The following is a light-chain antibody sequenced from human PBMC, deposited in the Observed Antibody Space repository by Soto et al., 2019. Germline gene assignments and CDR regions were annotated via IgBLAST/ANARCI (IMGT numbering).Light chain of an antibody. CDR1: SSNIGSNT. J-gene: IGLJ1*01. CDR3: AAWDDSLNGLV. CDR2: NNN. V-gene: IGLV1-44*01. Sequence: QSVLTQPPSASGTPGQRVTISCSGSSSNIGSNTVNWYQQLPGTAPKLLIYNNNQRPSGVADRFSGSKSGTSASLAISGLQYDDEADYYCAAWDDSLNGLVFGAGTKVTVL.